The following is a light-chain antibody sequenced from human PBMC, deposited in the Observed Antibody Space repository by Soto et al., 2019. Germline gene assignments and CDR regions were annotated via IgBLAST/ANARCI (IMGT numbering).Light chain of an antibody. CDR1: QTISVY. V-gene: IGKV1-39*01. CDR3: QRSYSVPYT. Sequence: DIQMTQSPSSLSASVGDRVTISCRASQTISVYLNWYQFKPGKAPQLLIYAASTLQSGVPPRFSGSGSGAECNLTISSLQPEDFATYYCQRSYSVPYTFGQGTNLEI. CDR2: AAS. J-gene: IGKJ2*01.